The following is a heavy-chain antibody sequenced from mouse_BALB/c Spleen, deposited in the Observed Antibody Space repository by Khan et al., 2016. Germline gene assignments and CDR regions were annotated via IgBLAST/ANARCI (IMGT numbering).Heavy chain of an antibody. J-gene: IGHJ4*01. Sequence: EVKLLESGGGLVQPGGSLKLSCAASGFDFSRYWMSWVRQAPGKGLEWIGEINPDSSTINYKPSLKDKFIITRDNAKNTLYLQMSKVRSEDTALYYFARQLLYYAVDCWGRETAVTICS. V-gene: IGHV4-1*02. D-gene: IGHD4-1*01. CDR1: GFDFSRYW. CDR2: INPDSSTI. CDR3: ARQLLYYAVDC.